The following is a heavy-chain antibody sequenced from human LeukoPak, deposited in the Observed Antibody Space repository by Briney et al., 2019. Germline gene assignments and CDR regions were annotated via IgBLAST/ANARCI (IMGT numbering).Heavy chain of an antibody. D-gene: IGHD1-26*01. Sequence: GGSLRLSCASSGFTFSSYSMNWVRQAPGKGLEWVSSISSSSSYIYYADSVKGRFTIFRDNAKNSLYLQMNSPRAEDTAVYYCARDGKVVASTANQYYYYGMDVWGQGTTVTVSS. CDR3: ARDGKVVASTANQYYYYGMDV. CDR1: GFTFSSYS. J-gene: IGHJ6*02. CDR2: ISSSSSYI. V-gene: IGHV3-21*01.